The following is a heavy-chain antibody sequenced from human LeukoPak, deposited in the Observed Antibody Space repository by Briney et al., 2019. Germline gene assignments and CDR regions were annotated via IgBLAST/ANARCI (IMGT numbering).Heavy chain of an antibody. CDR3: ARASGGDGSGSL. V-gene: IGHV4-34*01. J-gene: IGHJ4*02. CDR2: INHSGST. CDR1: GGSFSGYY. D-gene: IGHD3-10*01. Sequence: SETLSLTCAVYGGSFSGYYWSWIRQPPGKGLEWIGEINHSGSTNYNPSLKSRVTISVDKSKNQISLKLSSVTAADTAVYYCARASGGDGSGSLWGQGTLVTVSS.